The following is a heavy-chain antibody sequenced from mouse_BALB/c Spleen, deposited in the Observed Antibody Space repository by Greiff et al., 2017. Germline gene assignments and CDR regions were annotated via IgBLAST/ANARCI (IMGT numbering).Heavy chain of an antibody. CDR1: GYTFTDYA. J-gene: IGHJ4*01. Sequence: QVQLKQSGAELVRPGVSVKISCKGSGYTFTDYAMHWVKQSHAKSLEWIGVISTYYGDASYNQKFKGKATMTVDKSSSTAYMELARLTSEDSAIYYCARRLGLRGAMDYWGQGTSVTVSS. D-gene: IGHD3-1*01. CDR3: ARRLGLRGAMDY. CDR2: ISTYYGDA. V-gene: IGHV1S137*01.